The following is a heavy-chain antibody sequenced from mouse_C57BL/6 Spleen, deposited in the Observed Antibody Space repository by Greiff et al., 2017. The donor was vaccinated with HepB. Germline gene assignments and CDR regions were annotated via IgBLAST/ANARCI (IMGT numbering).Heavy chain of an antibody. CDR2: IDPSDSYT. J-gene: IGHJ2*01. CDR3: ATVVADY. CDR1: GYTFTSYW. D-gene: IGHD1-1*01. Sequence: QVQLQQPGAELVMPGASVKLSCKASGYTFTSYWMHWVKQRPGQGLEWIGEIDPSDSYTNYHQKFKGKSTLTVDKSSSTADMQLSSLTSEDSAVYYWATVVADYWGQGATLTVSS. V-gene: IGHV1-69*01.